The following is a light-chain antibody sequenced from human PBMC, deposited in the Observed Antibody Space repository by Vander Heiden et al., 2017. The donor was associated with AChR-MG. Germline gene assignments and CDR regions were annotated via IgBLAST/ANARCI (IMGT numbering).Light chain of an antibody. Sequence: SYELTQPPSVSVSPGQPARITCSGDALPKQYAYWYQQKPGQAPVLVIYKDSERPSGIPERFSGSSSGTTVTLTISGVQAEDEADYYCQSAESSGTPHVVFGGGTKLTVL. V-gene: IGLV3-25*03. J-gene: IGLJ2*01. CDR3: QSAESSGTPHVV. CDR2: KDS. CDR1: ALPKQY.